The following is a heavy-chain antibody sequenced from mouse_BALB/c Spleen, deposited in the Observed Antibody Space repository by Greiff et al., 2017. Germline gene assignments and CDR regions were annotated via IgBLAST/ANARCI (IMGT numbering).Heavy chain of an antibody. CDR2: ISSGGST. D-gene: IGHD2-4*01. CDR3: ARGESTMITTGAMDY. CDR1: GFTFSSYA. V-gene: IGHV5-6-5*01. J-gene: IGHJ4*01. Sequence: VQLKESGGGLVKPGGSLKLSCAASGFTFSSYAMSWVRQTPEKRLEWVASISSGGSTYYPDSVKGRFTISRDNARNILYLQMSSLRSEDTAMYYCARGESTMITTGAMDYWGQGTSVTVSS.